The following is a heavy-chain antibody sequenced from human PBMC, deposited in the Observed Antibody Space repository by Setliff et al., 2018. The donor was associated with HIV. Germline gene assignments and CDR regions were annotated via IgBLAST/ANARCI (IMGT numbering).Heavy chain of an antibody. J-gene: IGHJ4*02. D-gene: IGHD5-12*01. CDR3: SRIVSGSDYVVDY. Sequence: SETLPLTCIVSGGSISNYYWGWIRQSPGKGLEWIGFIHHSGSTNYNPSLESRVTISLDTSKNQFSLKLSSVTAADTAVYYCSRIVSGSDYVVDYWGQGTLVTVSS. CDR1: GGSISNYY. CDR2: IHHSGST. V-gene: IGHV4-4*09.